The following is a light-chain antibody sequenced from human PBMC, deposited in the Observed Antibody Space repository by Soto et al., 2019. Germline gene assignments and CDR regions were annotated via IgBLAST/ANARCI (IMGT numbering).Light chain of an antibody. V-gene: IGKV1-39*01. CDR2: AAS. Sequence: DIQMTQSPSSLSASVGDRVTITCRAGQSISSYLNWYQQKPGKAPKLLIYAASSLQSGVPSRFSGSGSGTDFTLTISSLQPEDFATYYCQQSYSIPTWTFGQGTKVEIK. J-gene: IGKJ1*01. CDR3: QQSYSIPTWT. CDR1: QSISSY.